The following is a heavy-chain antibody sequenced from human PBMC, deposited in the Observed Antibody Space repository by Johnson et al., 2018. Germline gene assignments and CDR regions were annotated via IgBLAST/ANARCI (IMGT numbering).Heavy chain of an antibody. CDR1: GFTFGAYA. D-gene: IGHD6-13*01. CDR2: IRSKAYGGTT. CDR3: TRDPHPKHLAAAGAV. J-gene: IGHJ3*01. V-gene: IGHV3-49*03. Sequence: VQLVESGGGLVQPGRSLRLSCTASGFTFGAYAMRWFRQAPGKGLEWVGFIRSKAYGGTTEYAASVKGRFTISRDDSKSIADLQMNSLKTGDTAVYYCTRDPHPKHLAAAGAVGGQGTMVTVSS.